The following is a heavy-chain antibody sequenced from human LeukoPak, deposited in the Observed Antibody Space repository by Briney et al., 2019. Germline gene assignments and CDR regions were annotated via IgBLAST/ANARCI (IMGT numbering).Heavy chain of an antibody. D-gene: IGHD6-6*01. CDR3: AKDNQQYSSFLLDY. CDR1: GFTFSSYW. CDR2: ISWDGGST. J-gene: IGHJ4*02. V-gene: IGHV3-43*01. Sequence: GGSLRLSCAASGFTFSSYWMNWVRQAPGKGLEWVSLISWDGGSTYYADSVKGRFTISRDNSKNSLYLQMNSLRTEDTALYYCAKDNQQYSSFLLDYWGQGTLVTVSS.